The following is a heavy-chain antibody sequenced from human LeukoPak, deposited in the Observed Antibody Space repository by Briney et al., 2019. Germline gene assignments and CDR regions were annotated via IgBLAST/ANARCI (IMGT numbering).Heavy chain of an antibody. CDR3: AREDYDILTGYYKTDAFDI. D-gene: IGHD3-9*01. CDR1: GFTFSSYS. Sequence: GGSLRLSCAASGFTFSSYSMNWVRQAPGKGLEWVSSISSSSYIYYADSVKGRFTISRENAKNSLYLQMNSLRAEDTAVYYCAREDYDILTGYYKTDAFDIWGQGTMVTVSS. V-gene: IGHV3-21*01. J-gene: IGHJ3*02. CDR2: ISSSSYI.